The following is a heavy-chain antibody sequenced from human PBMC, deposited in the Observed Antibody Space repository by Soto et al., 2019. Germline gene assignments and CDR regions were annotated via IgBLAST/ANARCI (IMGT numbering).Heavy chain of an antibody. CDR2: IYHSRST. V-gene: IGHV4-30-2*01. CDR1: GGSISSGGYS. CDR3: GRVPDG. D-gene: IGHD4-17*01. J-gene: IGHJ4*02. Sequence: SETLSLTCAVSGGSISSGGYSWSWIRQPPGKGLEWIGYIYHSRSTYYNPSLKSRVTISVDRSKNQFSLKLSSVTAADTAVYYCGRVPDGWGKGPLVTVSS.